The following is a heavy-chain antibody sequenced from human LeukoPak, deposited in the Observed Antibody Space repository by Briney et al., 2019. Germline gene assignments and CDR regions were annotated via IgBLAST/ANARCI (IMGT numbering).Heavy chain of an antibody. CDR1: GGSISSYY. J-gene: IGHJ1*01. CDR2: IYTSGST. CDR3: ASPPQAYYYDSSGYSRTEYFQH. V-gene: IGHV4-4*07. D-gene: IGHD3-22*01. Sequence: SETLSLTCTVSGGSISSYYWSWIRQPAGKGLEWIGRIYTSGSTNYNPSLKSRVTISVDTSKNQFSLKLSSVTAADTAVYYCASPPQAYYYDSSGYSRTEYFQHWGQGTLVTVSS.